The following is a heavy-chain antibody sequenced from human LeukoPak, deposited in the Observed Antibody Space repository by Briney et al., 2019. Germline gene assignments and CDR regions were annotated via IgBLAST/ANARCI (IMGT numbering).Heavy chain of an antibody. D-gene: IGHD2-2*01. J-gene: IGHJ6*02. CDR3: ARNAGTKDYYYGMDV. Sequence: QVQLQESGPGLVKPSETLSLTCTVSGASINKYYWNWVRQPPGKGLAGLGYFFYSGSTRYNPSLKSRVTISGDMSNNQFSLRLTSLTAADTAVYYCARNAGTKDYYYGMDVWGQGTTVIVSS. CDR2: FFYSGST. CDR1: GASINKYY. V-gene: IGHV4-59*08.